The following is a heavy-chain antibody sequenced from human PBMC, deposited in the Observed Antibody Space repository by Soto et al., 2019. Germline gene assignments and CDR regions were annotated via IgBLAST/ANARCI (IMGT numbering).Heavy chain of an antibody. D-gene: IGHD3-22*01. CDR3: ARYDSSGYYXPYYYYGMDV. CDR2: ISSSSSYI. CDR1: GFTFSTYS. J-gene: IGHJ6*02. Sequence: EVQLVESGGGLVKPGGSLRLSCAASGFTFSTYSMNWVRQAPGKGLEWVSSISSSSSYISYADSVKGRFTISRDNAKNSLYLQMNSLSAEDTAVYYCARYDSSGYYXPYYYYGMDVWGQGTTVTVSS. V-gene: IGHV3-21*01.